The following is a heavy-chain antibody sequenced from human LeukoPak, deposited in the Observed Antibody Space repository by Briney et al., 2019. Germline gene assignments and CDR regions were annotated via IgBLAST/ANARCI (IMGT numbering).Heavy chain of an antibody. J-gene: IGHJ4*02. V-gene: IGHV3-74*01. Sequence: GGSLRLSCAASGFSFSSYWMHWVRHAPGKGLVWVARIKSDGSSTDYADYVKGRFTISRDNAKNTLYLQMNSLRAEDTAVYYCAKGLDDYGDYEGQFDYWGQGTLVTVSS. CDR1: GFSFSSYW. D-gene: IGHD4-17*01. CDR2: IKSDGSST. CDR3: AKGLDDYGDYEGQFDY.